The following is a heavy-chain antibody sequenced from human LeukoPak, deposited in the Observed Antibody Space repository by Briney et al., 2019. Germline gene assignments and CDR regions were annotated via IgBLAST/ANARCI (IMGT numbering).Heavy chain of an antibody. CDR3: ARERWLVRGYYYYMDV. D-gene: IGHD6-19*01. J-gene: IGHJ6*03. CDR2: INPNSGDP. V-gene: IGHV1-2*06. Sequence: ASVKVFCKASGYTFTSYGISWVRQAPGQGLEWMGRINPNSGDPNYPQKFQGRVTMTRDTSISTAYMELSRLRSDDTAVYYCARERWLVRGYYYYMDVWGKGTTVTISS. CDR1: GYTFTSYG.